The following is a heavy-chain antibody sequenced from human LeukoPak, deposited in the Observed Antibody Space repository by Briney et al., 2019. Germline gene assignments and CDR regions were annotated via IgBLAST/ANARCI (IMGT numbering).Heavy chain of an antibody. CDR2: ISSSSSTI. Sequence: GGSLRLSCAASGFTLSSYSMNWVRQAPGKGLEWVSYISSSSSTIYYADSVKGRFTISRDNAKNSLYLQMNSLRDEDTAVYYCARGQSRNSDIVVVPAATPPGGFDYWGQGTLVTVSS. D-gene: IGHD2-2*01. CDR1: GFTLSSYS. V-gene: IGHV3-48*02. J-gene: IGHJ4*02. CDR3: ARGQSRNSDIVVVPAATPPGGFDY.